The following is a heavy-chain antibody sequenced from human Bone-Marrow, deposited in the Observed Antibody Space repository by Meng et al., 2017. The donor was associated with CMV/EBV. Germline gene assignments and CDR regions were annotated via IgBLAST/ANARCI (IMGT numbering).Heavy chain of an antibody. V-gene: IGHV4-61*01. D-gene: IGHD3-3*01. J-gene: IGHJ5*02. CDR1: GGSISSSSYY. CDR3: AREERWTYYDFWSGRNGNWFDP. CDR2: IYYSGST. Sequence: SETLSLTCTVSGGSISSSSYYWSWIRQPPGKGLEWIGYIYYSGSTNYNPSLKSRVTISVDTSKNQFSLKLSSVTAADTAVYYCAREERWTYYDFWSGRNGNWFDPWGQGTLVTVSS.